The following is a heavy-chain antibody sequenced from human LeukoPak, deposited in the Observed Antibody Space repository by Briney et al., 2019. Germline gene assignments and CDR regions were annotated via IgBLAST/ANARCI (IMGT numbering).Heavy chain of an antibody. J-gene: IGHJ5*02. D-gene: IGHD3-22*01. Sequence: ASVKVSCKASGYTFTAYYIHWVRQAPGQGLEWIGWINPNSGGTNYAQKLQGWVTMTRDTSISTAYMELSRLRSDDTAMYYCARGRDYSSASLSYYYDSSGFNWFDPWGQGTLVTVSS. V-gene: IGHV1-2*04. CDR2: INPNSGGT. CDR1: GYTFTAYY. CDR3: ARGRDYSSASLSYYYDSSGFNWFDP.